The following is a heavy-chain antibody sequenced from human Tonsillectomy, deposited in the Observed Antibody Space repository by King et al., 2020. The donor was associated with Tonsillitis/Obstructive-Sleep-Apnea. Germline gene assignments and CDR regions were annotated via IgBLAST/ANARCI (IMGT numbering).Heavy chain of an antibody. J-gene: IGHJ2*01. CDR2: ISSNGGST. D-gene: IGHD3-3*01. CDR1: GFTFSSYA. Sequence: VQLVESGGGLVQPGGSLRLSCSASGFTFSSYAMHWVRQAPGKGLDYVSAISSNGGSTYYADSVKGRFTISRDNSKNTLYLQMSSLRAEDTAVYYCVKDGDWDYDFWSWYFDLWGRGTLVTVSS. CDR3: VKDGDWDYDFWSWYFDL. V-gene: IGHV3-64D*06.